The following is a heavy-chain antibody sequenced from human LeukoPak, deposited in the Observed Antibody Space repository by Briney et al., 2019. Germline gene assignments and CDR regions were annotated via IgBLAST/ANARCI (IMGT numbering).Heavy chain of an antibody. J-gene: IGHJ4*02. CDR3: ARGYYGDYVEGY. Sequence: SETLSLTCTVSGGSISSGDYYWSWIRQPPGKGLEWIGYIYYSGSTYYNPSLKSRVTISVDTSKNQFSLKLSSVTAADTAVYYCARGYYGDYVEGYWGQGTLVTVSS. V-gene: IGHV4-30-4*01. D-gene: IGHD4-17*01. CDR2: IYYSGST. CDR1: GGSISSGDYY.